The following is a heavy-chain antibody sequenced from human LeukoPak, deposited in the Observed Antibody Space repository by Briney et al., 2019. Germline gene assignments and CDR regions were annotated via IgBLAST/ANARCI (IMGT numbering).Heavy chain of an antibody. D-gene: IGHD2-15*01. CDR1: GYTFTGYY. V-gene: IGHV1-2*02. CDR2: INPNSGGT. CDR3: ARDWSCSGGSCRDY. Sequence: ASVKVSCKASGYTFTGYYMHWVRQAPGQGLGWMGWINPNSGGTNYAQKFQGRVTMTRDTSISTAYMELSRLRSDDTAVYYCARDWSCSGGSCRDYWGQGTLVTVSS. J-gene: IGHJ4*02.